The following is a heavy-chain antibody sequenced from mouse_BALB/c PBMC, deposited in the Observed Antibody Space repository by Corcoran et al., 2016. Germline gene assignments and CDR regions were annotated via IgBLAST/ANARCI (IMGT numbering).Heavy chain of an antibody. CDR2: IYWDDDK. D-gene: IGHD1-1*01. CDR1: GFSLSTSGMG. CDR3: ARRLRGDYAMDY. Sequence: QVTLKESGPGILQPSQTLSLTCSFSGFSLSTSGMGVSWIRQPSGKGLEWLGHIYWDDDKRYNPTLKSRLTITKDTSSNQVVLKITSVETADTATYYCARRLRGDYAMDYWGQGTSVTVSS. V-gene: IGHV8-12*01. J-gene: IGHJ4*01.